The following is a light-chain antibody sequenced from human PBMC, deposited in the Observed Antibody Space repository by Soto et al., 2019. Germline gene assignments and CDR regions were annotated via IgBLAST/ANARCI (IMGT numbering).Light chain of an antibody. Sequence: QSVLTQPASVSGSPGQSITISCTGTSSDVGGYNYVSWYQQHPGKAPKLMIYDVSNRPSGVSNRFSGSKSGNTASLTISVFQAEDEADYYCSSYTSSSTLYVFGTGTRSPS. CDR1: SSDVGGYNY. J-gene: IGLJ1*01. CDR3: SSYTSSSTLYV. V-gene: IGLV2-14*01. CDR2: DVS.